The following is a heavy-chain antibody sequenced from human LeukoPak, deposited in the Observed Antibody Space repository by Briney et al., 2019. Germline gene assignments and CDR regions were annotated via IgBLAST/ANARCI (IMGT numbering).Heavy chain of an antibody. CDR2: IYHSGST. V-gene: IGHV4-4*02. CDR1: GGSISSSNW. J-gene: IGHJ5*01. D-gene: IGHD3-10*01. Sequence: PSETLSLTCAVSGGSISSSNWWSWVRQPPGKGLEWIGEIYHSGSTNYNPSLKSRVTISVDNSKNQFSLKLTSVTSADTAVYYWTRGPLPGGTAYGVVDSWGQGTLVTVSS. CDR3: TRGPLPGGTAYGVVDS.